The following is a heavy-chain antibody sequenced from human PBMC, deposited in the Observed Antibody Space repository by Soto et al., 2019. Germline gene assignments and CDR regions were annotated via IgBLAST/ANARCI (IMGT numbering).Heavy chain of an antibody. CDR2: IYHSGST. V-gene: IGHV4-30-2*01. Sequence: QLQLQESGSGLVKPSQTLSLTCAVSGGSISSGGYSWSWIRQPPGKGLEWIGYIYHSGSTYYNPSVKRRVTISVDRSKNQFSRKLSSVTAAETAVYYCARGQVVAAQHWGQGTLVTVSS. CDR1: GGSISSGGYS. CDR3: ARGQVVAAQH. D-gene: IGHD2-15*01. J-gene: IGHJ4*02.